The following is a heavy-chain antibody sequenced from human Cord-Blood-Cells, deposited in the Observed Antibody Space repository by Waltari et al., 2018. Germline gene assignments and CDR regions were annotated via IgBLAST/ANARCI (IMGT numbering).Heavy chain of an antibody. V-gene: IGHV1-2*04. CDR1: GYTFTGYY. Sequence: QVQLVQSGAEVKKPGASVKVSCKASGYTFTGYYMHWVRQAPGQGLEWMGWINPNSGGTNYAQKFQGWVTMTRETSISTAYMELSRLRSDDTAVYYCARQKYYGSGSYDYWGQGTLVTVSS. J-gene: IGHJ4*02. D-gene: IGHD3-10*01. CDR2: INPNSGGT. CDR3: ARQKYYGSGSYDY.